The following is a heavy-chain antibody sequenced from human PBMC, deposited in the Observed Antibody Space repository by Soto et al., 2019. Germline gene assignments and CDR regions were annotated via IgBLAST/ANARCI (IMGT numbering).Heavy chain of an antibody. Sequence: ASVKVSCKASGGTFTNYAFSWVRQAPGQGPEWMGGIIPIFGTPDYAQKFQGRVIITADESTRTVSMELNSLRSDDTAVYYCARERSVGYCITTTCPKPFYYYAMDVWGQGTTVTVSS. D-gene: IGHD2-2*01. CDR1: GGTFTNYA. J-gene: IGHJ6*02. CDR2: IIPIFGTP. CDR3: ARERSVGYCITTTCPKPFYYYAMDV. V-gene: IGHV1-69*13.